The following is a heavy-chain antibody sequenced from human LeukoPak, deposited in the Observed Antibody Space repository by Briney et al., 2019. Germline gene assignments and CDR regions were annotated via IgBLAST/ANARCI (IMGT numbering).Heavy chain of an antibody. Sequence: PSETLSLTCTVSGGSISSSSYYWGWLRQPPGQGLEWIGSIYYSGSTYYNPSLKSRVTISVDTSKNQFSLKLSSVTAADTAVYYCARTPRDYDSSGYYYDYWGQGTLVTVSS. CDR1: GGSISSSSYY. J-gene: IGHJ4*02. CDR2: IYYSGST. V-gene: IGHV4-39*07. CDR3: ARTPRDYDSSGYYYDY. D-gene: IGHD3-22*01.